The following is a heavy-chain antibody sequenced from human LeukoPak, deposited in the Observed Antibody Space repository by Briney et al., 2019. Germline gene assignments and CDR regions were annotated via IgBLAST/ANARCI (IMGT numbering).Heavy chain of an antibody. Sequence: GASVKVSCKASGYTFTSYGISWVRQAPGQGLEWMGWISAYDGNTNYAQKLQGRVTMTTDTSTSTAYMQLRSLRSDDTAVYYCARDVAAMVRGVDIWGQGTMVTVSS. V-gene: IGHV1-18*01. D-gene: IGHD3-10*01. CDR1: GYTFTSYG. CDR2: ISAYDGNT. J-gene: IGHJ3*02. CDR3: ARDVAAMVRGVDI.